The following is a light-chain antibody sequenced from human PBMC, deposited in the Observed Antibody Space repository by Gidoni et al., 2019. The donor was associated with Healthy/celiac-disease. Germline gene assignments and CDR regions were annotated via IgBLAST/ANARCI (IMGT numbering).Light chain of an antibody. Sequence: EIVMTQSPATLSVSPGERATLSCRASQSVSSNLAWYQQKPGQSPRLLSDGASTRATGIPARFSGSGSGTEFTLTISILQSVDFAVFYCQQYNNLARTFGQGTKVDIK. CDR3: QQYNNLART. CDR1: QSVSSN. J-gene: IGKJ1*01. CDR2: GAS. V-gene: IGKV3-15*01.